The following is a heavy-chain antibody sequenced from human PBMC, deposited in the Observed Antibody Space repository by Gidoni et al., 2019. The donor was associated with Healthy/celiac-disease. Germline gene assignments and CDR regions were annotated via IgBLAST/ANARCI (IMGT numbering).Heavy chain of an antibody. Sequence: QVQLQESGPGLVKPSQTLSLICTVSGGSISSGSYYWSWIRQPAGKGLEWIGRIYTSGSTNYNPSLKSRVTISVDTSKNQFSLKLSSVTAADTAVYYCARYSYGSLDAFDIWGQGTMVTVSS. V-gene: IGHV4-61*02. CDR1: GGSISSGSYY. J-gene: IGHJ3*02. D-gene: IGHD5-18*01. CDR2: IYTSGST. CDR3: ARYSYGSLDAFDI.